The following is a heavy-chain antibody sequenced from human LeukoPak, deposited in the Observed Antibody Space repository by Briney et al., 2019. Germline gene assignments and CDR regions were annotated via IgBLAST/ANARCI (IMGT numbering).Heavy chain of an antibody. V-gene: IGHV3-64*04. J-gene: IGHJ4*02. CDR2: ISSNGGST. D-gene: IGHD1-26*01. CDR1: GFTFSSYA. Sequence: LSGGSLRLSCSASGFTFSSYAVHWVRQAPGKGLEYVSAISSNGGSTYYADSVKGRFTISRDNSKNTLYLQVNSLRAEDTAVYYCAKGGKWDVTPFDYWGQGTLVTVSS. CDR3: AKGGKWDVTPFDY.